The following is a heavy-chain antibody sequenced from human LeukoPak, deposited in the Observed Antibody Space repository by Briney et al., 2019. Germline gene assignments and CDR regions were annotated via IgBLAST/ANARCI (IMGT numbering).Heavy chain of an antibody. V-gene: IGHV4-30-2*01. CDR3: ARTRDGYNQYYFDY. Sequence: SQTLSLTCAVSGGSISSGGYSWSWIRQPPGKGLEWIGYIYHSGSTYYNPSLKSRVTISVDRSKYQFSLKLSSVTAADTAVYYCARTRDGYNQYYFDYWGQGTLVTVSS. J-gene: IGHJ4*02. CDR2: IYHSGST. CDR1: GGSISSGGYS. D-gene: IGHD5-24*01.